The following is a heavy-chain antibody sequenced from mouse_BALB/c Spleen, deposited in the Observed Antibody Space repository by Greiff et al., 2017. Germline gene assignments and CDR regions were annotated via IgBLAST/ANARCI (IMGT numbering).Heavy chain of an antibody. D-gene: IGHD2-14*01. J-gene: IGHJ4*01. CDR2: ISSGSSTI. CDR1: GFTFSSFG. V-gene: IGHV5-17*02. CDR3: AREVRREDYAMDY. Sequence: EVHLVESGGGLVQPGGSRKLSCAASGFTFSSFGMHWVRQAPEKGLEWVAYISSGSSTIYYADTVKGRFTISRDNPKNTLFLQMTSLRSEDTAMYYCAREVRREDYAMDYWGQGTSVTVSS.